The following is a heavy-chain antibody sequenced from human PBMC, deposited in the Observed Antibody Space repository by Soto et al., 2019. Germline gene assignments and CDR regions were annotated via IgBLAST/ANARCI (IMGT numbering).Heavy chain of an antibody. D-gene: IGHD3-3*01. CDR2: ISGSGGST. Sequence: GRSLRLSCAASVFTFSSYAMSCVRQAPGKGLEWVSAISGSGGSTYYADSVKGRFTISRDNSKNTLYLQMNSLRAEDTSVYYCARAIFGVVISWDQGTMVTVSS. J-gene: IGHJ5*02. V-gene: IGHV3-23*01. CDR3: ARAIFGVVIS. CDR1: VFTFSSYA.